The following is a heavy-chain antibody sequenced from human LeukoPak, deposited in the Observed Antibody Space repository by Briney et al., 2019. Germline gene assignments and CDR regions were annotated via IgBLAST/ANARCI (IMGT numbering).Heavy chain of an antibody. CDR3: ARQKLSGHYFYFDQ. Sequence: PSETLSLTCTVSGGSITSYYWSWIRQPPGKGLEWIGYIYYSGSTNYNPSLRSRVTISEDTSKNQLSLKLSSVTAADTAVHYCARQKLSGHYFYFDQWGQGTLVTVSP. CDR2: IYYSGST. CDR1: GGSITSYY. J-gene: IGHJ4*02. V-gene: IGHV4-59*01. D-gene: IGHD3-22*01.